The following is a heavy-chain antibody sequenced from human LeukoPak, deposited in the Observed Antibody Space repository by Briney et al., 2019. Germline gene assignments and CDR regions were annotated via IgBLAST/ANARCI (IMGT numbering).Heavy chain of an antibody. V-gene: IGHV3-30*18. Sequence: PGGSLRLSCAASGFTFSSYGMHWVRQAPGKGLEWVAVISYDGSNKYYADSVKGRFTISRDNSKNTLYLQMNSLRAEDTAVYYCAKDRGEWELPRYYFDYWGQGTLVTVSS. J-gene: IGHJ4*02. CDR2: ISYDGSNK. D-gene: IGHD1-26*01. CDR3: AKDRGEWELPRYYFDY. CDR1: GFTFSSYG.